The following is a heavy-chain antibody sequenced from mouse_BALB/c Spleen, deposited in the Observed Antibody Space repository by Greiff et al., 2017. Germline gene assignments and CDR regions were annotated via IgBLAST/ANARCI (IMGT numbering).Heavy chain of an antibody. D-gene: IGHD4-1*01. Sequence: EVQVVESGGGLVQPGGSRKLSCAASGFTFSSFGMHWVRQAPEKGLEWVAYISSGSSTIYYADTVKGRFTISRDNPKNTLFLQMTSLRSEDTAMYYCARGTHWAMDYWGQGTSVTVSS. CDR2: ISSGSSTI. V-gene: IGHV5-17*02. CDR3: ARGTHWAMDY. J-gene: IGHJ4*01. CDR1: GFTFSSFG.